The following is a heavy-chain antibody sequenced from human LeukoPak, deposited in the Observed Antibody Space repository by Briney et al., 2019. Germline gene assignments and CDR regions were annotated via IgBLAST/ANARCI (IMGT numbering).Heavy chain of an antibody. CDR3: ARHGVVTVFRPTNWLDP. D-gene: IGHD2-21*02. CDR2: IYYSGNT. CDR1: AGSITSSSNH. V-gene: IGHV4-39*01. Sequence: KPSETLSLTCTVSAGSITSSSNHWGWIRQPPGNGQEWIGSIYYSGNTYYNPSLESRVIMFVDTSKNQFSLKLSSLTAADTAVYYCARHGVVTVFRPTNWLDPWGQGTLVTVSS. J-gene: IGHJ5*02.